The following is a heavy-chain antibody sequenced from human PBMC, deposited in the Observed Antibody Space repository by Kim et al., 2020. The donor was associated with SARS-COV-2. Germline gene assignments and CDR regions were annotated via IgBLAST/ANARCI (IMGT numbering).Heavy chain of an antibody. Sequence: GGSLRLSCAASGFTVSSNYMSWVRQAPGKGLEWVSVIYSGGSTYYADSVKGRFTISRDNSKNTLYLQMNTLRAEDTAVYYCARSIVVVPAAIPENYGMDVWGQGTTVTVSS. CDR2: IYSGGST. J-gene: IGHJ6*02. D-gene: IGHD2-2*02. CDR1: GFTVSSNY. CDR3: ARSIVVVPAAIPENYGMDV. V-gene: IGHV3-53*01.